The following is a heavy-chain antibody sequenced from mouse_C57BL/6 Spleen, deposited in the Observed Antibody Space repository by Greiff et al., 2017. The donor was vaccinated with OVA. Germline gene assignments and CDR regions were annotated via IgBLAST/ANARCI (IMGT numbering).Heavy chain of an antibody. Sequence: VQLQQSGPELVKPGASVKISCKASGYTFTDYYMNWVKQSHGKSLEWIGDINPNNGGTSYNQKFKGKATLTVDKSSSTAYMELRSLTSEDSAVYYCARGGYYGSSYGAAYWGQGTLVTVSA. CDR2: INPNNGGT. V-gene: IGHV1-26*01. CDR1: GYTFTDYY. D-gene: IGHD1-1*01. CDR3: ARGGYYGSSYGAAY. J-gene: IGHJ3*01.